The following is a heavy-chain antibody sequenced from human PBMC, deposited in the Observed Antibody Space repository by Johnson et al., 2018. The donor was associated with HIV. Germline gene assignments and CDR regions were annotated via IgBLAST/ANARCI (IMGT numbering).Heavy chain of an antibody. CDR3: AKDRYGGSYPDAFDI. CDR2: ISWHSGSI. V-gene: IGHV3-9*01. Sequence: VQLVESGGGLVQPGRSLRLSCAASGFTFDDYAMHWVRQAPGKGLEWVSGISWHSGSIGYADSVKGRFTISRDNAKNSLYLQMNSLRAEDTALYYCAKDRYGGSYPDAFDIWGQGTMVTVSS. CDR1: GFTFDDYA. D-gene: IGHD1-26*01. J-gene: IGHJ3*02.